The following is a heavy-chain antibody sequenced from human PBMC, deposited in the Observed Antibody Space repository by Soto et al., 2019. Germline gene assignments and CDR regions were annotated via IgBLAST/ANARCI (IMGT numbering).Heavy chain of an antibody. V-gene: IGHV1-69*01. CDR3: ARSRRDFWSGYNYYGMDV. CDR1: GGTFSSYA. Sequence: QVQLVQSGAEVKKPGSSVKVSCKASGGTFSSYAISWVRQAPGQGLEWMGGIIPIFGTANYAQKFQGRVTFTADESTSTAYMELSSLRSEDTAVYYCARSRRDFWSGYNYYGMDVWGQGTTVTVSS. D-gene: IGHD3-3*01. J-gene: IGHJ6*02. CDR2: IIPIFGTA.